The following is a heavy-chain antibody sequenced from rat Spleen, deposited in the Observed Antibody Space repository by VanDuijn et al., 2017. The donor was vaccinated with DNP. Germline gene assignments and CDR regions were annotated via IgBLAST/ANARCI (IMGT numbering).Heavy chain of an antibody. CDR3: ARILRAPDY. CDR1: GFSLTSYG. CDR2: ISSGGST. J-gene: IGHJ2*01. D-gene: IGHD4-3*01. V-gene: IGHV2S8*01. Sequence: QVQMKETGPGLVQTTQTLSVTCTVSGFSLTSYGVSWVRQPPGKGLEWIAAISSGGSTYYNSVFKSRLSISRDTSKSQVLLKMNRLQTEDTAMYVCARILRAPDYWGQGVMVTVSS.